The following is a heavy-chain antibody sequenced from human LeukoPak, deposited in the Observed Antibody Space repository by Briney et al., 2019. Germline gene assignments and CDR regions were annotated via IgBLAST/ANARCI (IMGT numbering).Heavy chain of an antibody. CDR3: ARDLYSGDYGDLGY. J-gene: IGHJ4*02. CDR1: GYTFTSYG. CDR2: ISAYNGNT. V-gene: IGHV1-18*01. Sequence: GASVKVSCKASGYTFTSYGVNWVRQAPGQGLEWMGWISAYNGNTDYAQRFQGRVTMTTDTSTSTVYMELRSLRSDDAAVYYCARDLYSGDYGDLGYWGQGTLVTVSS. D-gene: IGHD1-26*01.